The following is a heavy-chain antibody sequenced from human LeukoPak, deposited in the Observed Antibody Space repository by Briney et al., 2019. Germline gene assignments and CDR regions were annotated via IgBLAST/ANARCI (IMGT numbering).Heavy chain of an antibody. V-gene: IGHV3-23*01. D-gene: IGHD6-13*01. CDR1: GFTFSSYP. Sequence: PGGSLRLSCAASGFTFSSYPMSWIRQAPGKGLEWVSTISGSGGSTYYADSVKGRFTISRDNSKNTLYLQMNSLRAEDTAVYYCAKGWSAYYFDYWGQGTLVTVSS. CDR2: ISGSGGST. J-gene: IGHJ4*02. CDR3: AKGWSAYYFDY.